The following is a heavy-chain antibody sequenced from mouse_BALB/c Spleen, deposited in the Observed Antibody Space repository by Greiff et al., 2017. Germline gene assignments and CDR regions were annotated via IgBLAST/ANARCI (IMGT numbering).Heavy chain of an antibody. J-gene: IGHJ3*01. CDR2: ISYSGST. CDR1: GDSITSGY. V-gene: IGHV3-8*02. Sequence: EVQLQQSGPSLVKPSQTLSLTCSVTGDSITSGYWNWIRKFPGNKLEYMGYISYSGSTYYNPSLKSRISITRDTSKNQYYLQLNSVTTEDTATYYCARTNYGSTGGFAYWGQGTLVTVSA. CDR3: ARTNYGSTGGFAY. D-gene: IGHD1-1*01.